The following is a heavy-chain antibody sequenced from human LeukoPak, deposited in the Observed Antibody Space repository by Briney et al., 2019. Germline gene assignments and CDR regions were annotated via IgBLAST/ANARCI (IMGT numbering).Heavy chain of an antibody. D-gene: IGHD6-13*01. V-gene: IGHV4-4*02. CDR2: IYHSGST. CDR3: ARDQSLIFAAAASGPVDY. J-gene: IGHJ4*02. Sequence: SGTLSLTCAVSGGSISSSNWWSWVRQPPGKGLEWIGEIYHSGSTYYNPSLKSRVTISVDTSKNQFSLKLSSVTAADTAVYYCARDQSLIFAAAASGPVDYWGQGTLVTVSS. CDR1: GGSISSSNW.